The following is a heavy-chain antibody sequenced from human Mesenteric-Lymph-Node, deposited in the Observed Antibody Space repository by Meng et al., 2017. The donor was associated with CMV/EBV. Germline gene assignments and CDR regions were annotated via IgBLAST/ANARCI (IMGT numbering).Heavy chain of an antibody. J-gene: IGHJ4*02. CDR2: VYYSGST. D-gene: IGHD4-23*01. V-gene: IGHV4-59*01. CDR3: ALDYGGNRHFDY. Sequence: SETLSLTCTVSGGSITPFYWSWIRQTPGKGLEWIGYVYYSGSTNYNPSLKSRVTISADTSKSQFSLKLTSVTAADTAVYYCALDYGGNRHFDYWGQGTLVTVSS. CDR1: GGSITPFY.